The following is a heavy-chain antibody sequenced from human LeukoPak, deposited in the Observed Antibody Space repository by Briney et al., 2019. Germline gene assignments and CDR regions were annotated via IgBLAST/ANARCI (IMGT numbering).Heavy chain of an antibody. CDR1: GYTLTELS. CDR3: ATVFYYDRWETTGYYGMDV. CDR2: FDPEDGET. V-gene: IGHV1-24*01. D-gene: IGHD3-22*01. Sequence: GASVKVSCKVSGYTLTELSMHWVRQAPGKGLEWMGGFDPEDGETIYAQKFQGRVTMTEDTSTDTAYMELSSLRSEDTAVYYCATVFYYDRWETTGYYGMDVWGQGTTVTVSS. J-gene: IGHJ6*02.